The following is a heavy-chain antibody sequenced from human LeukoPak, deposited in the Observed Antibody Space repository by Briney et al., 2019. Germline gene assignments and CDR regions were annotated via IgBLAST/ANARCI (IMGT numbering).Heavy chain of an antibody. CDR3: ARADADKYCFDY. CDR2: ISTSSSYI. V-gene: IGHV3-21*01. Sequence: GGSLRLSCAASGFTFSSYSMNWVRQAPGKGLEWVSSISTSSSYIYYADSMKGRFTISRENAKNSLFLQMNSLRDEDTAVYYCARADADKYCFDYWGQGTLVTVSS. J-gene: IGHJ4*02. CDR1: GFTFSSYS.